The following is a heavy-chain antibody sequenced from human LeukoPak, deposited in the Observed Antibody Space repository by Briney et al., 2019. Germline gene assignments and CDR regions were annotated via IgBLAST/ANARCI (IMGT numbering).Heavy chain of an antibody. J-gene: IGHJ2*01. Sequence: SGTLSLTCAVSGGSISSSNWWSWVRQPPGKGLEWIGEIYHSGSTNYNPSLKSRVTISVDKSKNQFSLKLSSVTAADTAVYYCARGIGSGTEDWYFDLWGRGTLVTVSS. D-gene: IGHD3-10*01. V-gene: IGHV4-4*02. CDR2: IYHSGST. CDR1: GGSISSSNW. CDR3: ARGIGSGTEDWYFDL.